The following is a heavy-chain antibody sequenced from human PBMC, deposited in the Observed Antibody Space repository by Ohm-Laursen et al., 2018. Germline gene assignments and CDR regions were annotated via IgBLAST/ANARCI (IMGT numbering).Heavy chain of an antibody. D-gene: IGHD6-13*01. CDR2: IRSKAYGGTA. V-gene: IGHV3-49*04. J-gene: IGHJ6*02. CDR1: GFTFTNAW. Sequence: SLRLSCSASGFTFTNAWMSWVRQAPGKGLEWVGFIRSKAYGGTAEYAASVRDRYTISRDDLKNIAYLQMNSLKTEDTALYYCARDRLTSSWYPGAMDVWGQGTTVTVSS. CDR3: ARDRLTSSWYPGAMDV.